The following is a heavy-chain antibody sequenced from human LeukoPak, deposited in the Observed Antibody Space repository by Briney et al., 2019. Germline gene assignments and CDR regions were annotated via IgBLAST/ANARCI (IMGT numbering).Heavy chain of an antibody. CDR1: GGSLSSYF. D-gene: IGHD5-18*01. J-gene: IGHJ2*01. CDR2: IYTSGST. V-gene: IGHV4-59*01. CDR3: ARELWNTANWYFDL. Sequence: PSETVSLTCTVSGGSLSSYFWHALRPPPGKGLAWIGYIYTSGSTSYNPSLKSRVTMSVDAAKNQFSLKLSAVAAADTAVYYCARELWNTANWYFDLWGRGALVTVSS.